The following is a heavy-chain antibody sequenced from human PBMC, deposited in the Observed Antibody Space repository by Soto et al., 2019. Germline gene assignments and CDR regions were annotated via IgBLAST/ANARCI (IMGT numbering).Heavy chain of an antibody. CDR2: IYWDDDK. CDR3: AHTFPPAFDI. CDR1: GFSLTTSKVG. Sequence: QITLKESGPPLVKPTQTLTLTCTFSGFSLTTSKVGVGWIRQPPGKALEWLALIYWDDDKRYSPSLSNRLTITKDTSKNQVVLTMTNMDPVDTATYYCAHTFPPAFDIWGQGTMVTVSS. V-gene: IGHV2-5*02. J-gene: IGHJ3*02.